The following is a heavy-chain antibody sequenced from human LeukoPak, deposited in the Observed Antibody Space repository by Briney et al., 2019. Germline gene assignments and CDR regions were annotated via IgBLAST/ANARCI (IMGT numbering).Heavy chain of an antibody. V-gene: IGHV1-2*02. CDR1: GYTFTGYY. CDR3: ARARGDYPFYYYYYMDV. CDR2: INPNSGGT. Sequence: GASVKVSCKASGYTFTGYYMHWVRQAPGQGLEWMGWINPNSGGTNYAQKFQGRVTMTRDTSISTAYMELSRLRSDDTAVYYCARARGDYPFYYYYYMDVWGKGTTVTVSS. J-gene: IGHJ6*03. D-gene: IGHD4-17*01.